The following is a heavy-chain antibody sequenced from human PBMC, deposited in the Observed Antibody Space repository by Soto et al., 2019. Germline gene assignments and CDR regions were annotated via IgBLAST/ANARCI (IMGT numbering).Heavy chain of an antibody. CDR1: GFTFSSYG. CDR3: AKALLRPGGAYGMDV. Sequence: QVQLVESGGGVVQPGRSLRLSCAASGFTFSSYGMHWVRQAPGKGLEWVAVISYDGSNKYYADSVKGRFTISRDNSKNTLYLHMNSLRAEATAGYYCAKALLRPGGAYGMDVWGKGTTVTVSS. D-gene: IGHD1-26*01. J-gene: IGHJ6*04. CDR2: ISYDGSNK. V-gene: IGHV3-30*18.